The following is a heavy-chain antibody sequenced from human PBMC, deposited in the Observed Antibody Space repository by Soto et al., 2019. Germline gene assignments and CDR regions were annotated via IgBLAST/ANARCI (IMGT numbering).Heavy chain of an antibody. Sequence: SETLSLTCTVSGCSISSYYWSWIRQPPGKGLEWIGYIYYSGSTNYNPSLKSRVTISVDTSKNQFSLKLSSVTAADTAVYYCARGPSYDYGDYFFDYWGQGTLVTVSS. CDR3: ARGPSYDYGDYFFDY. CDR2: IYYSGST. CDR1: GCSISSYY. J-gene: IGHJ4*02. V-gene: IGHV4-59*01. D-gene: IGHD4-17*01.